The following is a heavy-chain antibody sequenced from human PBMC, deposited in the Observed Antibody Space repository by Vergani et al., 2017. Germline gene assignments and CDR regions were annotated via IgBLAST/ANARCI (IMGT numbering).Heavy chain of an antibody. CDR1: GYSISSGYY. Sequence: QVQLQESGPGLAKPSETLSLPCTVSGYSISSGYYWGWIRQPPGKGLEWIGSIYHSGSTYYNPSLKSRVPIADDTSKNQFSLKLSSVTAADTAVYCGARDSVRGVVVITRSPYYFDDWGQGTLVTVSS. J-gene: IGHJ4*02. D-gene: IGHD3-22*01. CDR2: IYHSGST. CDR3: ARDSVRGVVVITRSPYYFDD. V-gene: IGHV4-38-2*02.